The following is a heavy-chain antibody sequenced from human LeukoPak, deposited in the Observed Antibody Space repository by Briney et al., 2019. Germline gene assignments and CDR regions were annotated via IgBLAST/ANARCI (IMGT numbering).Heavy chain of an antibody. J-gene: IGHJ4*02. D-gene: IGHD4-17*01. Sequence: PGGSLRVSCAASGFTFSSFGMSWVRQAPGKGLEWVSTISGSGGIIDYADSVKGRFTFSRDNSRNMVYLQMNSLRAEDTAVYYCAKDLPDYGDYIEGYWGQGTLVTVSS. CDR2: ISGSGGII. CDR1: GFTFSSFG. CDR3: AKDLPDYGDYIEGY. V-gene: IGHV3-23*01.